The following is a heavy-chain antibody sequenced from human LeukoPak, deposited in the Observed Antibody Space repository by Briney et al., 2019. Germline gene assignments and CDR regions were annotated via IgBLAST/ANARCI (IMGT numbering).Heavy chain of an antibody. V-gene: IGHV1-18*04. CDR1: GYTFTSYY. Sequence: ASVKVSCKASGYTFTSYYMHWVRQAPGQGLEWMGWISAYNGNTNYAQRLQGRVTVTTDTSTSTAYMELRSLRSDDTAVYYCAREGRYGSGTVDYWGQGTVVTVSS. D-gene: IGHD6-19*01. CDR2: ISAYNGNT. CDR3: AREGRYGSGTVDY. J-gene: IGHJ4*02.